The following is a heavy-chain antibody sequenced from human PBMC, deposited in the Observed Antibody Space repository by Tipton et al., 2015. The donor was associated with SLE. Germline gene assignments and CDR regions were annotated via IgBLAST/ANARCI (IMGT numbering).Heavy chain of an antibody. V-gene: IGHV4-61*02. CDR2: IYTSGTT. Sequence: TLSLTCTVSGDSISSGSYYWSWIRQPAGKGLEWIGRIYTSGTTNYSPSLTSRVTISVDTSKKQFSLKLSSVTAADTAVYYCARFWGPNSWYFDYWGQGTLVTVSS. CDR1: GDSISSGSYY. CDR3: ARFWGPNSWYFDY. D-gene: IGHD6-13*01. J-gene: IGHJ4*02.